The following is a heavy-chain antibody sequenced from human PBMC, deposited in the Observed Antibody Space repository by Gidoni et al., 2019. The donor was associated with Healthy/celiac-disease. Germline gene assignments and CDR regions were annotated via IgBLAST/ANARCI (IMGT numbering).Heavy chain of an antibody. CDR3: AKEGSAWYGGAFDI. J-gene: IGHJ3*02. Sequence: QVQLVESGGGVVQPGRALRISCAASGFTFSRYGMHWVRQAQGKGLEWVAVISYYGSNKYYADSLKGRFTISRDNSKNTLYLQMNSLRAEDTAVYYCAKEGSAWYGGAFDIWGQGTIVTVSS. V-gene: IGHV3-30*18. D-gene: IGHD6-19*01. CDR1: GFTFSRYG. CDR2: ISYYGSNK.